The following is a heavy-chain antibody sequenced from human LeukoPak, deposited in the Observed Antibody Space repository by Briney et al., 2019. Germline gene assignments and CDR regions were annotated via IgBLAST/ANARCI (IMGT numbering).Heavy chain of an antibody. D-gene: IGHD3-3*01. J-gene: IGHJ6*03. CDR1: GGSISSSSYY. Sequence: PSETLSLTYTVSGGSISSSSYYWGWIRQPPGKGLEWIGSIYYSGSTYYNPSLRSRVTISVDTSKNQFSLKVSSVTAADTAMYYCARRQRFLEDYYYLDVWGKGTTVTVSS. CDR2: IYYSGST. CDR3: ARRQRFLEDYYYLDV. V-gene: IGHV4-39*01.